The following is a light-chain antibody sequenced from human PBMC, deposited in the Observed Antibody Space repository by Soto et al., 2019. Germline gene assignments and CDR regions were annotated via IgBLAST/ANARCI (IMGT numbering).Light chain of an antibody. CDR1: QSVTSTY. Sequence: EIVLTQSPGTLSLSPGERATLSCRASQSVTSTYLAWYQQKPGQAPRLLIYDASSRATGIPDRFSGSGSGTDFTLTISSLQSEDFAVYYCQQYYNWPLTFGGGTKVDIK. CDR3: QQYYNWPLT. V-gene: IGKV3-20*01. CDR2: DAS. J-gene: IGKJ4*02.